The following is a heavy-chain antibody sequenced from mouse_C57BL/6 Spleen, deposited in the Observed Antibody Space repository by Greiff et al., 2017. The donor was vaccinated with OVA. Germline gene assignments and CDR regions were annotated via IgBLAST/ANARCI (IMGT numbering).Heavy chain of an antibody. D-gene: IGHD2-5*01. V-gene: IGHV6-3*01. CDR2: IRLKSDNYAT. Sequence: DVMLVESGGGLVQPGGSMKLSCVASGFTFSNYWMNWVRQSPEKGLEWVAQIRLKSDNYATHYAESVKGRFTISRDDSKSSVYLQMNNLRAEDTGIYYCTTTIVTTKYFDVWGTGTTVTVSS. CDR1: GFTFSNYW. CDR3: TTTIVTTKYFDV. J-gene: IGHJ1*03.